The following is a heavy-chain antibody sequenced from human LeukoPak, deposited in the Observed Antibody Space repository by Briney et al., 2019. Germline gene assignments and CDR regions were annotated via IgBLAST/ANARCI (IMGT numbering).Heavy chain of an antibody. J-gene: IGHJ5*02. D-gene: IGHD6-6*01. CDR2: IIPIFGTA. CDR1: GGTFSSYA. CDR3: ARASSESIAARPYWFDP. Sequence: SVKVSCKASGGTFSSYAISWVRQAPGQGLEWMGGIIPIFGTANYAQKFQGRVTITTDESTSTAYMELSSLRSEDTAVYYCARASSESIAARPYWFDPWGQRTLVTVSS. V-gene: IGHV1-69*05.